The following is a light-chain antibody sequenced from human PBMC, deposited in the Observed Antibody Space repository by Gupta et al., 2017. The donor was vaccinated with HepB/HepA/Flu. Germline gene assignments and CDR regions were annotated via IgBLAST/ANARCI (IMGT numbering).Light chain of an antibody. CDR3: QQYNNWPRT. Sequence: EIVMTHSPATLSVSPGESATLSCRASQIVSSNLAWYQQKPGQAPRLLIYGASTRATGIPARFSGSGSGTEFTLTISSLQSEDFAVYYCQQYNNWPRTFGQGTKVEIK. CDR1: QIVSSN. J-gene: IGKJ1*01. V-gene: IGKV3-15*01. CDR2: GAS.